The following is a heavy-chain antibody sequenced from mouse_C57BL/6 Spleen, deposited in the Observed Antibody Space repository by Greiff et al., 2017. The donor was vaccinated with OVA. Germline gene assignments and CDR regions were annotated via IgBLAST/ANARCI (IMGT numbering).Heavy chain of an antibody. Sequence: EVQLQQSVAELVRPGASVKLSCTASGFNIKNTYMHWVKQRPEQGLEWIGRIDPANGNTKYAPKFQGKVTITAETSSNTAYLQLSSLTSEDTAIYYCALHYYGSSYAMDYWGQGTSVTVSS. CDR3: ALHYYGSSYAMDY. CDR1: GFNIKNTY. D-gene: IGHD1-1*01. V-gene: IGHV14-3*01. CDR2: IDPANGNT. J-gene: IGHJ4*01.